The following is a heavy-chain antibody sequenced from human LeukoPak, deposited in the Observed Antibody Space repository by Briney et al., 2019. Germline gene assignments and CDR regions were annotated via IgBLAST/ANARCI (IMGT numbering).Heavy chain of an antibody. CDR1: GASINSSEYC. Sequence: SETLSLTCSVSGASINSSEYCWGWIRQPPGKGLEWIGTIYYGGNTYYNPSLKSRVTISVDTSKKQFSLNLTSVTAADTAVYFCADSSAYLGDDVFDSWGQGTMVTVSS. V-gene: IGHV4-39*01. D-gene: IGHD3-22*01. CDR3: ADSSAYLGDDVFDS. CDR2: IYYGGNT. J-gene: IGHJ3*02.